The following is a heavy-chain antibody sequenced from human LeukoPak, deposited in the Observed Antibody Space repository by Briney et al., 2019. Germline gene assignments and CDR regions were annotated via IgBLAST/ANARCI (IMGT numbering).Heavy chain of an antibody. D-gene: IGHD3-10*02. CDR2: IKQDGSEK. V-gene: IGHV3-7*01. Sequence: GGSLRLSCAASGFTFSSYWMSWVRQAPGKGLEWVANIKQDGSEKYYVDSVKGRFTISRDNAKNSLYLQMNSLRAEDTAVYYCARDLFSILDDAFVIWGQGTMASVSS. J-gene: IGHJ3*02. CDR1: GFTFSSYW. CDR3: ARDLFSILDDAFVI.